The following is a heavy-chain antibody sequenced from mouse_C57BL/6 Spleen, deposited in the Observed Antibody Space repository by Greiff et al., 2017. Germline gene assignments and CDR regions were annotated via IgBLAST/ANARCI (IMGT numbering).Heavy chain of an antibody. CDR2: IYPGSGST. CDR3: ARGCYGSRERYFDV. J-gene: IGHJ1*03. Sequence: QVQLQQPGAELVKPGASVKMSCKASGYTFTSYWITWVKQRPGQGLEWIGDIYPGSGSTNYNEKFKSKATLAVDTSSSTAYMQLSSLTSEDSAVYFCARGCYGSRERYFDVWGTGTTVTVSS. CDR1: GYTFTSYW. V-gene: IGHV1-55*01. D-gene: IGHD1-1*01.